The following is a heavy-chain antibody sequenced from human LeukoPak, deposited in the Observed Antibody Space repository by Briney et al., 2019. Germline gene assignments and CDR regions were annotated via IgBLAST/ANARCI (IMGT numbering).Heavy chain of an antibody. CDR1: GFIVSSNY. CDR3: ARERFTMIRGVMYYNGIDV. J-gene: IGHJ6*02. Sequence: GGSLRLSCAASGFIVSSNYMTWVRRAPGKGLEWGSVIYSGGSTYYADSVKGRFTISRDNSKNTMYLQMNSLRAEDTAVYHCARERFTMIRGVMYYNGIDVWGQGTTVTVSS. D-gene: IGHD3-10*01. CDR2: IYSGGST. V-gene: IGHV3-53*01.